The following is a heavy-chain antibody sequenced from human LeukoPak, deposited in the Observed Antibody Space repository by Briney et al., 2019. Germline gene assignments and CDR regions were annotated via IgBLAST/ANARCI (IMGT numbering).Heavy chain of an antibody. CDR1: GLTFSSYS. CDR2: ISSSSSYI. CDR3: ARDRSSSRDLDN. J-gene: IGHJ4*02. D-gene: IGHD6-13*01. V-gene: IGHV3-21*01. Sequence: PGGSLRLSCAASGLTFSSYSMNWVRQAPGKGLEWVSSISSSSSYIYYADSVKGRFTISRDNAKNSLYLQMNGLRPEDTAVYYCARDRSSSRDLDNWGQGTLVTVSS.